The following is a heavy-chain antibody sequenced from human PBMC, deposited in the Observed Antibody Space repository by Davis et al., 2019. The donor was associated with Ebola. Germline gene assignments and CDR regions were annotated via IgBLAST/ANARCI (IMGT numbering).Heavy chain of an antibody. Sequence: GESLKISCAVSGFNFSHYAMSWVRQAPGKGLEWVSAISGSGGSTYYADSVKGRFTISRDNAKNSLYLQMNSLRAEDTAVYYCARRIDYWGQGTLVTVSS. CDR3: ARRIDY. J-gene: IGHJ4*02. CDR1: GFNFSHYA. V-gene: IGHV3-23*01. CDR2: ISGSGGST.